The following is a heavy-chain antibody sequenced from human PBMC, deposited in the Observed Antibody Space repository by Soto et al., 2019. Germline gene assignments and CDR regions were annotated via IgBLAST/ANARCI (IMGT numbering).Heavy chain of an antibody. CDR1: GFTFSSYW. V-gene: IGHV3-7*01. CDR3: ARDRVYATPRLSH. D-gene: IGHD2-8*01. CDR2: IKQDGSEK. J-gene: IGHJ4*02. Sequence: GGSLRLSCAASGFTFSSYWMSWVRQAPGKGLEWVANIKQDGSEKYYVDSVKGRFTISRDNAKNSLYLQMNSLRAEDTAVYYCARDRVYATPRLSHWGQGTLVTVSS.